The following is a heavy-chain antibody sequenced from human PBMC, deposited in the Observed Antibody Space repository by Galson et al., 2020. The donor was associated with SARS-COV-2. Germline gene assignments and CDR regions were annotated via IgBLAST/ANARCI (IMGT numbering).Heavy chain of an antibody. CDR3: ARDAQSYGMDV. J-gene: IGHJ6*02. CDR1: GFTVSSNY. Sequence: GASLKISCTASGFTVSSNYMSWVRQAPGKGLEWVSVIYSGGSTYYADSVKGRFTISRDNSKNTLYLQMNSLRAEDTAVYYCARDAQSYGMDVWGQGTTVTVSS. CDR2: IYSGGST. V-gene: IGHV3-53*01.